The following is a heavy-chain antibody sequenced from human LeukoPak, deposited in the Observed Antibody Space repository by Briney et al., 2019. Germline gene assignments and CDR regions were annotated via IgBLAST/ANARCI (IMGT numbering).Heavy chain of an antibody. V-gene: IGHV1-69*04. D-gene: IGHD1-1*01. CDR3: AREFREVNWNDGTHFHY. CDR1: GGPFSSYP. CDR2: VVPILDVA. Sequence: ASVRVSCKASGGPFSSYPISWVRQAPGQGLEWMGRVVPILDVANYAQKFNDRVTLTADKSTTTAYMELSSLTSEDTAVHFCAREFREVNWNDGTHFHYWRQGTLVSVCS. J-gene: IGHJ4*02.